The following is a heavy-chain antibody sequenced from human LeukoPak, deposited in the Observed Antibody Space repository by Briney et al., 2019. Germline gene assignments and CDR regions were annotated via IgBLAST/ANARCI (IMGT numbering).Heavy chain of an antibody. Sequence: NPSETLSLTCTVSGGSFSSYYWSWIRQPPGKGLEWIGYIYYSGSTNYNPSLKSRVTISVDKSKNQFSLKLSSVTAADTAVYYCAGRRTVLRYFDWFYRGMDVWGQGTTVTVSS. D-gene: IGHD3-9*01. V-gene: IGHV4-59*01. CDR2: IYYSGST. CDR3: AGRRTVLRYFDWFYRGMDV. J-gene: IGHJ6*02. CDR1: GGSFSSYY.